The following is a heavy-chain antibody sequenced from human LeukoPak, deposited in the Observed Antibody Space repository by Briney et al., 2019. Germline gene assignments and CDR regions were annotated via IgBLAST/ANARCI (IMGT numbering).Heavy chain of an antibody. CDR2: IRYDGTNK. CDR1: GFTFSSFG. Sequence: PGGSLRLSCAASGFTFSSFGMHWVRQAPGQGLEWVAFIRYDGTNKYYADSVKGRFTISRDNSKNTLSLQMNSLRAEDTAVYYCAPEGSWLLDAFDIWGQGTMVTVSS. V-gene: IGHV3-30*02. D-gene: IGHD6-13*01. J-gene: IGHJ3*02. CDR3: APEGSWLLDAFDI.